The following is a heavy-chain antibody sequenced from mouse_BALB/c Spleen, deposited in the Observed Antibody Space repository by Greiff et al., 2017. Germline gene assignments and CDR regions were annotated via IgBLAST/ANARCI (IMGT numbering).Heavy chain of an antibody. Sequence: EVKLMESGGGLVKPGGSLKLSCAASGFAFSSYDMSWVRQTPEKRLEWVAYISSGGGSTYYPDTVKGRFTISRDNAKNTLYLQMSSLKSEDTAMYYCARRGANWDYFDYWGQGTTLTVSS. CDR2: ISSGGGST. CDR1: GFAFSSYD. J-gene: IGHJ2*01. CDR3: ARRGANWDYFDY. V-gene: IGHV5-12-1*01. D-gene: IGHD4-1*01.